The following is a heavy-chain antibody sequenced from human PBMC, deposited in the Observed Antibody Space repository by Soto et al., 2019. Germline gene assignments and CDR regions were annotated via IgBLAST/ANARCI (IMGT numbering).Heavy chain of an antibody. D-gene: IGHD1-1*01. CDR1: GFSLTTSGEG. Sequence: QITLRESGPALVKPTQTLTLTCTFSGFSLTTSGEGVGWIRQPPGKAPEWRALIYWDDDKRYSPSLKNRLTISGDNSRSQVVLTMTNMDPVDTATYYCAHRKKTVIVATYFDYWGQGTLVTVSS. CDR3: AHRKKTVIVATYFDY. CDR2: IYWDDDK. J-gene: IGHJ4*02. V-gene: IGHV2-5*02.